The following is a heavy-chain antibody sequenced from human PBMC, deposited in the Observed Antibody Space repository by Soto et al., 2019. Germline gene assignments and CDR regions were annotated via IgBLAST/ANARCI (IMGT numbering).Heavy chain of an antibody. V-gene: IGHV4-59*01. CDR1: GGSISNYY. D-gene: IGHD3-16*01. Sequence: SETLSLTCNVSGGSISNYYWTWVRQSPEKGLEWVGYMYYNGNINYNPSLKSRVTISIDTSKNQFSLTLKSVTAADTAVYYCASGGNWFDPWGQGVLVTVSS. CDR2: MYYNGNI. J-gene: IGHJ5*02. CDR3: ASGGNWFDP.